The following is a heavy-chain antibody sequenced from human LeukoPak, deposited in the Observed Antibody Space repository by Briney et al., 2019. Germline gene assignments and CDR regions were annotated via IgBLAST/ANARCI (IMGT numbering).Heavy chain of an antibody. J-gene: IGHJ4*02. CDR3: ARDRYNSY. Sequence: PGGSLRLSCAASGFTFSTYNMNWVRQAPGKGLEWVANIKEDGSEIFYVDSVKGRFTISRDNAKNSLYLQMNSLRAEDTAVYYCARDRYNSYWGQGTLVIVSS. CDR2: IKEDGSEI. CDR1: GFTFSTYN. V-gene: IGHV3-7*01. D-gene: IGHD1-14*01.